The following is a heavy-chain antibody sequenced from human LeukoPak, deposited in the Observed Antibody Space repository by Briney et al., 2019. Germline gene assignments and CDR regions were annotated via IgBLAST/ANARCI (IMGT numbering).Heavy chain of an antibody. CDR2: INPSGGST. CDR3: ARDSSGSETNPRHYFDY. Sequence: ASVKVSCKASGYTFTSYYVHWVRQAPGQGLEWMGIINPSGGSTSYAQKFQGRVTMTRDTFTSTVYMGLSSLRSEDTAVYYCARDSSGSETNPRHYFDYWGQGTLVTVSS. CDR1: GYTFTSYY. V-gene: IGHV1-46*01. D-gene: IGHD6-19*01. J-gene: IGHJ4*02.